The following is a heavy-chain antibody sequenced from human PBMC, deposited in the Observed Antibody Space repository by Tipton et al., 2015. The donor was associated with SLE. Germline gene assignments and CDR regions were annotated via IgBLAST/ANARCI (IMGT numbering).Heavy chain of an antibody. CDR1: GFTFDDYA. CDR3: ARGGYSSGWYGDYFVY. CDR2: ISWNSDTI. Sequence: SLRLSCAASGFTFDDYAMHWVRQVPGKGLGWVAGISWNSDTIDYEDSVKGRFTISRDNAKNSLYLQMNSLSGEDTALYYCARGGYSSGWYGDYFVYCGQGTLVTVSS. V-gene: IGHV3-9*01. J-gene: IGHJ4*02. D-gene: IGHD6-19*01.